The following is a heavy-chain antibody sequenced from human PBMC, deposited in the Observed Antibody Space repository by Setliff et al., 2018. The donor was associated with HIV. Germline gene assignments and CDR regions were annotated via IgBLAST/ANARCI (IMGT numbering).Heavy chain of an antibody. CDR2: VDPEDDKT. Sequence: ASVKVSCKASKYTFTDYYMHWVQQAPGKGLEWMGRVDPEDDKTIYAEKFQGRVTMTTATSSDTAYLYLSSLRSEDTAYYCVTGEGLRFWGQGTLVTVSS. CDR3: VTGEGLRF. J-gene: IGHJ4*02. D-gene: IGHD2-15*01. V-gene: IGHV1-69-2*01. CDR1: KYTFTDYY.